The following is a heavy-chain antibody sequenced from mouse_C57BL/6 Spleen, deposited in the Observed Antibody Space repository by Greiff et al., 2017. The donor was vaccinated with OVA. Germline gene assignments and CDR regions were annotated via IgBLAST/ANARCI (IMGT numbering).Heavy chain of an antibody. V-gene: IGHV2-5*01. CDR1: GFSLTSYG. CDR2: IWRGGST. J-gene: IGHJ4*01. CDR3: AKEGYYGSSLYAMDY. Sequence: QVHVKQSGPGLVQPSQSLSITCTVSGFSLTSYGVHWVRQSPGKGLEWLGVIWRGGSTDYNAAFMSRLSITKDNSKSQVFFKMNSLQADDTAIYYCAKEGYYGSSLYAMDYWGQGTSVTVSS. D-gene: IGHD1-1*01.